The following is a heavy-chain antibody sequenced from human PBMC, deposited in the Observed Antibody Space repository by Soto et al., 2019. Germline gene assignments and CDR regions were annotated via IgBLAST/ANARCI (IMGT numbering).Heavy chain of an antibody. J-gene: IGHJ5*02. CDR2: INPSGGST. D-gene: IGHD2-2*01. Sequence: QVQLVQSGAEVKKPGASVKVSCKASGYTFTSYYMHWVRQAPGQGLEWMGIINPSGGSTSYAQKFRGRVTMTRDTPTSTVYMELSSLRSEDTAVYYCAREGGGYCISTSCYDWFDPWGQGTLVTVSS. CDR3: AREGGGYCISTSCYDWFDP. V-gene: IGHV1-46*01. CDR1: GYTFTSYY.